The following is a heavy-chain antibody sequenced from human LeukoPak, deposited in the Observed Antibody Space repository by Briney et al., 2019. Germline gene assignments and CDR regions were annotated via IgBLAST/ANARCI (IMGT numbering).Heavy chain of an antibody. V-gene: IGHV3-23*01. D-gene: IGHD2-21*02. CDR3: ARAERSPVVTANSLDY. CDR1: GFTFSSYA. CDR2: ITGSGGNT. Sequence: GGSLRLSCAASGFTFSSYAMSWVRQAPGKGLEWVSGITGSGGNTYYADSVKGRFTISRDNSKNTLYLQMNSLRAEDTAVYYCARAERSPVVTANSLDYWGQGTLVTVSS. J-gene: IGHJ4*02.